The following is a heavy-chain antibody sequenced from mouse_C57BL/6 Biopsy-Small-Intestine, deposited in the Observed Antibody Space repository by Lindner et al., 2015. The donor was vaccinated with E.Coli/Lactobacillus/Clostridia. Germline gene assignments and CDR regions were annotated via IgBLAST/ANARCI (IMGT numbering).Heavy chain of an antibody. J-gene: IGHJ4*01. V-gene: IGHV1-15*01. CDR2: IDPETGGT. CDR3: ARYPFYYSNYGGYAMDY. D-gene: IGHD2-5*01. CDR1: GYTFTDYE. Sequence: VQLQESGAELVRPGASVTLSCKASGYTFTDYEMHWVKQTPVHGLEWIGAIDPETGGTAYNPKFKGKATLTVDKSSSTAYMELRSLTSEDSAVYFCARYPFYYSNYGGYAMDYWGQGTSVTVSS.